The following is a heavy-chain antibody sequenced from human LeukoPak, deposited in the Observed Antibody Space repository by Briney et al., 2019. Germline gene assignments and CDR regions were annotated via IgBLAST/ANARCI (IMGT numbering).Heavy chain of an antibody. D-gene: IGHD5-18*01. V-gene: IGHV3-7*01. J-gene: IGHJ4*02. CDR2: IKQDGSEK. CDR1: GFTFSSYS. Sequence: GGSLRLSCAASGFTFSSYSMSWVRQAPGKGLEWVANIKQDGSEKYYVDSVKGRFTISRDNAKNSLYLQMNSLRAEDTAVYYCARDPDQGYSYGDYWGQGTLVTVSS. CDR3: ARDPDQGYSYGDY.